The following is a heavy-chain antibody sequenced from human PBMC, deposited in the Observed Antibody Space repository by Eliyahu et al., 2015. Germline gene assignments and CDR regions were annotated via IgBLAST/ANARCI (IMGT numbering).Heavy chain of an antibody. CDR1: GGTXSSYT. J-gene: IGHJ5*02. D-gene: IGHD3-22*01. CDR2: IIPFFGTA. V-gene: IGHV1-69*01. CDR3: ALEGGSSGPRWFDP. Sequence: QVQLVQSGAEVKKPGSSVKVSCKASGGTXSSYTISWVRQAPGQGLEWVGGIIPFFGTAKYAQKFQGRIRITADESTATSYMALSSLRSDDTAVYYCALEGGSSGPRWFDPWGQGTLVTVSS.